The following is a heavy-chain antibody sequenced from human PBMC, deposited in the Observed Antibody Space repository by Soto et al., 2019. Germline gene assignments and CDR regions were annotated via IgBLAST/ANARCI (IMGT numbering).Heavy chain of an antibody. Sequence: GGSLRLSCAASGFTFSSYGMHWVRQAPGKGLEWVAGIWYDGSNKNYADSVKGRFTISRDNSKNTLYLQMNVLRAEDTAVYYCARVLSKWFGELSGWFDPWGQGTLVTVSS. D-gene: IGHD3-10*01. CDR2: IWYDGSNK. V-gene: IGHV3-33*01. CDR1: GFTFSSYG. CDR3: ARVLSKWFGELSGWFDP. J-gene: IGHJ5*02.